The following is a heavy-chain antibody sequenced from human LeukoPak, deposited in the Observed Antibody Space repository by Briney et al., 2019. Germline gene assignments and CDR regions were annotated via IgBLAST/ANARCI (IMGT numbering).Heavy chain of an antibody. CDR3: ASLPYNGGMTN. Sequence: PGGSLRLSCAASGFTFSSYSMNWVRQAPGKGLEWVSYISSSSSTIYYADSVKGRFTISRDNAKNSLYLQMNSLRAEDTAVYYCASLPYNGGMTNWGQGTLVTVSS. V-gene: IGHV3-48*01. J-gene: IGHJ4*02. D-gene: IGHD2-8*01. CDR1: GFTFSSYS. CDR2: ISSSSSTI.